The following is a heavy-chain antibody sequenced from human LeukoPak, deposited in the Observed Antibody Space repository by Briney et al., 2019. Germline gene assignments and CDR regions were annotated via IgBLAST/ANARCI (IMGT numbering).Heavy chain of an antibody. Sequence: GGSLRLSCAASGFTFSSYAMSWVRQAPGKGLEYVSAVSSNGGSTYYANSVKGRFIISRDNSKNTLYLQMGSLRVEDMAVYYCARGGSSSWYSPFDYWGQGTPVTVSS. J-gene: IGHJ4*02. D-gene: IGHD6-13*01. CDR1: GFTFSSYA. CDR3: ARGGSSSWYSPFDY. CDR2: VSSNGGST. V-gene: IGHV3-64*01.